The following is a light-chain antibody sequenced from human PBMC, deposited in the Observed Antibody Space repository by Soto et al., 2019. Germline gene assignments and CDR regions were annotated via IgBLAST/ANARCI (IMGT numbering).Light chain of an antibody. CDR2: DAS. J-gene: IGKJ4*01. CDR3: QHFHNLPVT. V-gene: IGKV1-33*01. Sequence: DIQMTQSPSSLSASVGDRVTITCQASEGINNNLNCYQQKPGEAPKLLISDASNLETGVPSRFSGGGSVTHFTFTISSLQPEDIATYYCQHFHNLPVTFGGGTKVEMK. CDR1: EGINNN.